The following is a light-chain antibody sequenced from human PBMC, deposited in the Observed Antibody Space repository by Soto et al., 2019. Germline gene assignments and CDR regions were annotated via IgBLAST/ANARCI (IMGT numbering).Light chain of an antibody. Sequence: EIVMTQSPATLSVSPGERATLSCRASQSVSSNLAWYQQQPGQAPRLLIYGASTRATGIPARFSGSGSGTEFTLTISSPQSEDFAVYYCQQYNNWPPFTFGPGTKVDIK. J-gene: IGKJ3*01. CDR1: QSVSSN. CDR2: GAS. V-gene: IGKV3-15*01. CDR3: QQYNNWPPFT.